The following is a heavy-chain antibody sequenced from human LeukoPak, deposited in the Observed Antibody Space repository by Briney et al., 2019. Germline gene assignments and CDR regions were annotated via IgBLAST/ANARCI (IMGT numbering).Heavy chain of an antibody. D-gene: IGHD5-18*01. CDR2: IYYSGST. CDR3: ASGGYSYGFDY. Sequence: PSETLSLTCTVSGGSISSYYWSWIRQPPGKGLEWIGYIYYSGSTNYSPSLKSRVTISVDTSKNQFSLKLSSVTAADTAVYYCASGGYSYGFDYWGQGTLVTVSS. CDR1: GGSISSYY. V-gene: IGHV4-59*01. J-gene: IGHJ4*02.